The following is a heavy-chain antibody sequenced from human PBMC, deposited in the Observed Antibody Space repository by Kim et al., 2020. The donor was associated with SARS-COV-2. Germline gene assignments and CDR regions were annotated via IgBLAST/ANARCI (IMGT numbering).Heavy chain of an antibody. CDR1: GGSISSGGYY. Sequence: SETLSLTCTVSGGSISSGGYYWSWIRQHPGKGLEWIGNIYYSGSTYYNPSLKSRVTIAVDTSKNQFSLKLSSVTAADTAVYYCARGAYQLAYSHWFDPWGQGTLVTVSS. J-gene: IGHJ5*02. CDR3: ARGAYQLAYSHWFDP. D-gene: IGHD2-2*01. V-gene: IGHV4-31*03. CDR2: IYYSGST.